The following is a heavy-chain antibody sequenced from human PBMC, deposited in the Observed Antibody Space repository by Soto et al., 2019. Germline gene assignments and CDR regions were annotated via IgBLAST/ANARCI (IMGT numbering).Heavy chain of an antibody. Sequence: SETLSLTCTVSGGSISSSSYYWGWIRQPPGKGLEWIGSIYYSGGTYYNPSLKSRDTISVDTSKNQFSLKLSSVTAADTAVYYCARTSLVVVAATMDYYGMDVWGQGTTVTVSS. D-gene: IGHD2-15*01. CDR1: GGSISSSSYY. CDR3: ARTSLVVVAATMDYYGMDV. CDR2: IYYSGGT. J-gene: IGHJ6*02. V-gene: IGHV4-39*01.